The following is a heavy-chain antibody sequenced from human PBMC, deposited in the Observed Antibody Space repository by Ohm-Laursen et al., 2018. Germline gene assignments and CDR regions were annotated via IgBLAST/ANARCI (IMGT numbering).Heavy chain of an antibody. CDR2: IDRGGNG. CDR1: GFSVSTYY. J-gene: IGHJ4*02. D-gene: IGHD6-19*01. V-gene: IGHV3-53*01. Sequence: GSLRLSCTASGFSVSTYYMNWARQAPGKGLEWVSEIDRGGNGYYAESVKGRFTISRDNAKNSLFLQLNALRAEDTAVYYCAAGSGWLIDYWGQGTLVTVSS. CDR3: AAGSGWLIDY.